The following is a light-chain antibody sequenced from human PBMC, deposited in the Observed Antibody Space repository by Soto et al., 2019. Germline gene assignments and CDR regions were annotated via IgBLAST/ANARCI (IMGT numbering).Light chain of an antibody. V-gene: IGKV1-8*01. CDR2: AAS. J-gene: IGKJ5*01. CDR3: QQLLSYPIT. CDR1: QGISSY. Sequence: AIRMTQSPSSLSASTGDRVTITCRASQGISSYLAWYQQKPGKAPKLLIYAASTLQSGVPSRFSGSGSGTDFTLTISSLQPEDFATYYCQQLLSYPITFGQGTLLEIK.